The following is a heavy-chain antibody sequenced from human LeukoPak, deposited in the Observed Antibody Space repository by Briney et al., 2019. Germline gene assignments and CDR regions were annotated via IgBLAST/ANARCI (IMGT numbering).Heavy chain of an antibody. Sequence: PGGSLRLSCAASGFTFSSYSMNWVRQAPGKGLEWVSVIYSGGSTYYADSVKGRFTISRDNSKNTLYLQMNSLRAEDTAVYYCARGQTQPDGAYGSGLKTPIYFDYWGQGTLVTVSS. D-gene: IGHD3-10*01. CDR1: GFTFSSYS. CDR3: ARGQTQPDGAYGSGLKTPIYFDY. V-gene: IGHV3-66*01. CDR2: IYSGGST. J-gene: IGHJ4*02.